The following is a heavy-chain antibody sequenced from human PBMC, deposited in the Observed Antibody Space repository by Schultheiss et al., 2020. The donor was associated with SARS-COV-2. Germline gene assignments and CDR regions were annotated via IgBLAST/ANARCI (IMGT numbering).Heavy chain of an antibody. Sequence: GGSLRLSCAASGFTFSDYYMSWIRQAPGKGLEWFSYISTSGSYTNYADSVKGRFSISRDNAKNSLFLQMNSLRAEDTAVYYCTTDPHYDYIWGSYHDYWGQGTLVTVSS. J-gene: IGHJ4*02. CDR1: GFTFSDYY. V-gene: IGHV3-11*06. CDR2: ISTSGSYT. CDR3: TTDPHYDYIWGSYHDY. D-gene: IGHD3-16*01.